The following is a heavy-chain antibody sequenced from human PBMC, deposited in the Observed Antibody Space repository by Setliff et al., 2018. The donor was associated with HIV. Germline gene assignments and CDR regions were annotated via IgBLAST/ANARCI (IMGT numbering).Heavy chain of an antibody. J-gene: IGHJ5*02. Sequence: SETLSLTCTVSGGSISSHYWSRIRQPPGKGLEWVGSIYYSGTTNYNPSLKSLVTISLDTSKNQFSLKLSSVTAADTAVYYCARDRICSGGSCYVGWFDPWGQGTLVTVSS. CDR1: GGSISSHY. D-gene: IGHD2-15*01. CDR3: ARDRICSGGSCYVGWFDP. V-gene: IGHV4-59*11. CDR2: IYYSGTT.